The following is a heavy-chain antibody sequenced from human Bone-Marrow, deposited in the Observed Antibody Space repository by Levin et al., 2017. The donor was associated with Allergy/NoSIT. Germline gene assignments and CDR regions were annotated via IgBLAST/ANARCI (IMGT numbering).Heavy chain of an antibody. V-gene: IGHV1-69*13. D-gene: IGHD5-18*01. Sequence: ASVKVSCKASGGTFSSYAISWVRQAPGQGLEWMGGIIPIFGTANYAQKFQGRVTITADESTSTAYMELSSLRSEDTAVYYCASVYSSTRWYFDYWGQGTLVTVSS. CDR3: ASVYSSTRWYFDY. CDR2: IIPIFGTA. CDR1: GGTFSSYA. J-gene: IGHJ4*02.